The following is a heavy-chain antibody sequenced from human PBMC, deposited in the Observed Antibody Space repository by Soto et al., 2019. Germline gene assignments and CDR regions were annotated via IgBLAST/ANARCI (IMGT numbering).Heavy chain of an antibody. Sequence: QVQLVQSGAEVKKPGSSVKVSSKPPAATFSSYALSGVRQPPGQGLEWMGGITPIFGTANYAQKFQARVTITADESTSTAYMELSSLRSEDTAVYYGARGGSGRFDYWGQGTLVTVSS. J-gene: IGHJ4*02. CDR1: AATFSSYA. D-gene: IGHD3-16*01. CDR2: ITPIFGTA. CDR3: ARGGSGRFDY. V-gene: IGHV1-69*01.